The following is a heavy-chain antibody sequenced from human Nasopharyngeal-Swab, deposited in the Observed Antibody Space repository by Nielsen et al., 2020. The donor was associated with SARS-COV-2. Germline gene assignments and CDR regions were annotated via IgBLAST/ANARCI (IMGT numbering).Heavy chain of an antibody. CDR1: GFSLSTSGVG. Sequence: SGPTLVNPTQTFTLTCTFSGFSLSTSGVGVGWIRQPPGKALEWLALIHWDDDKRYSPSLKSRLTITKDTSKNQVVLTMTNMDPVDTATYYCAHRSSGWYGGTFDYWGQGTLVTVSS. D-gene: IGHD6-19*01. CDR3: AHRSSGWYGGTFDY. V-gene: IGHV2-5*02. CDR2: IHWDDDK. J-gene: IGHJ4*01.